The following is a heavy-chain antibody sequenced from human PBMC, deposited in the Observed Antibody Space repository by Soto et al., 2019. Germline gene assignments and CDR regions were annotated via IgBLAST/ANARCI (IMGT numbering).Heavy chain of an antibody. J-gene: IGHJ4*02. CDR3: ARDRRRSGYDYFDY. CDR2: IIPIFGTA. V-gene: IGHV1-69*12. D-gene: IGHD5-12*01. CDR1: GGTFSSYA. Sequence: QVQLVQSGAEVKKPGSSVKVSCKASGGTFSSYAISWVRQAPGQGLEWMGGIIPIFGTANYAQKFQGRVTXXAXEYXSTAYMELSSLRSEDTAVYYCARDRRRSGYDYFDYWGQGTLVTVSS.